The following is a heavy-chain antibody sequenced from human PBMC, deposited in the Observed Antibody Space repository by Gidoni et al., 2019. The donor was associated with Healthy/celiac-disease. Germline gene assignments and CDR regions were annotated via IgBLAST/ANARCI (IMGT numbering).Heavy chain of an antibody. CDR3: ARHRDILTGYYHYYYYGMDV. D-gene: IGHD3-9*01. CDR1: GGTFSSYA. CDR2: SIPIVGTA. J-gene: IGHJ6*04. V-gene: IGHV1-69*06. Sequence: QVQLVQSGAEVKKPGSSVKVSCKASGGTFSSYAISWVRQAPGQGLEWMGGSIPIVGTANYAQKFQGRVTITADKSTSTAYMELSSLRSEDTAVYYCARHRDILTGYYHYYYYGMDVWGKGTTVTVSS.